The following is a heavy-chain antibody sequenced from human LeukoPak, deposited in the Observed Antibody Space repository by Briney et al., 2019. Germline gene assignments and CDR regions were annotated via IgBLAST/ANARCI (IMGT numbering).Heavy chain of an antibody. V-gene: IGHV4-34*01. Sequence: SETLSLTCAVYGGSFSGYYWSWIRQPPGKGLEWIGEINHSGSTNYNPSLKSRVTISVDTSKNQFSLKLSSVTAADTAVYYCASGILECNHYTGGWFDPWGQGTLVTVSS. CDR3: ASGILECNHYTGGWFDP. CDR2: INHSGST. D-gene: IGHD3-3*01. CDR1: GGSFSGYY. J-gene: IGHJ5*02.